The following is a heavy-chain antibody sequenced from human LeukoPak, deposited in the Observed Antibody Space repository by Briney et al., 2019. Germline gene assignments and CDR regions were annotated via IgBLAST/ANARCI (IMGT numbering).Heavy chain of an antibody. CDR2: IYPSDSDT. J-gene: IGHJ4*02. CDR3: ARHMAGDGYGLFDY. Sequence: GESLKISCKGSGYSLTSYWIGWVRQMPGKGLEWMGVIYPSDSDTRYSPSFQGQVTISADKSISTAYLQWSSLKASDTAIYYCARHMAGDGYGLFDYWGQGTLVTVSS. CDR1: GYSLTSYW. D-gene: IGHD5-24*01. V-gene: IGHV5-51*01.